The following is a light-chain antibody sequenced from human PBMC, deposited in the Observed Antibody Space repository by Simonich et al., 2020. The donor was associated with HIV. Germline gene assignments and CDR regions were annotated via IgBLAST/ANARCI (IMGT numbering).Light chain of an antibody. CDR3: MQTLQTPFT. V-gene: IGKV2-28*01. CDR1: QSFLHSNGYKY. CDR2: LGA. Sequence: DIVMTQSPLSLPVTPGEPASISCRSSQSFLHSNGYKYLDWYLQKPGQSPQLLIYLGANRASGVPDRFSGSGSGTDFTLKISRVEAEDVGVYYCMQTLQTPFTFGPGTKVDIK. J-gene: IGKJ3*01.